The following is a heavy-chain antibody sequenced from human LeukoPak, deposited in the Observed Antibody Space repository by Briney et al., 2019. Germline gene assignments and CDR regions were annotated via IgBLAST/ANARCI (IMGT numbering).Heavy chain of an antibody. CDR2: IYYSGST. CDR1: GGSISSGGYY. J-gene: IGHJ2*01. CDR3: ARDRYTVVSWYFDL. V-gene: IGHV4-31*03. D-gene: IGHD4-23*01. Sequence: KASETLSLTCTVSGGSISSGGYYWSWIRQHPGKGLEWIGYIYYSGSTYYTPSLKSRVTISVDTSKNQFSLKLSSVTAADTAVYYCARDRYTVVSWYFDLWGRGTLVTVSS.